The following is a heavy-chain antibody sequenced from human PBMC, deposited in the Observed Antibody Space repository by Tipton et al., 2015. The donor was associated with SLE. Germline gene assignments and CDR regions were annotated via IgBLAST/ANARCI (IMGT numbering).Heavy chain of an antibody. D-gene: IGHD6-19*01. CDR3: AKVIQGYSSGWYSTAFDI. CDR2: MRYDGTKK. Sequence: GSLRLSCITSGFSFSYYGIHWVRQAPGKGLEWAAFMRYDGTKKYYADSVKGRFTISRDNSKKTLYLQMNSLRPEDTAVYYCAKVIQGYSSGWYSTAFDIWGQGTTVTVSS. J-gene: IGHJ3*02. CDR1: GFSFSYYG. V-gene: IGHV3-30*02.